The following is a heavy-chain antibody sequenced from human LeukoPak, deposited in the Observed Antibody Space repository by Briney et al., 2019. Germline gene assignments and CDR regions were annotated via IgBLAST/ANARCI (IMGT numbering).Heavy chain of an antibody. CDR2: ISTSASTI. CDR1: GFTFSSYE. J-gene: IGHJ4*02. Sequence: GGSLRLSCAASGFTFSSYEMNWVRQAPGKGLEWVSYISTSASTIYYADSVKGRFTSSRDNAKSSLYLQMNSLRAEDTAVYYCARRGTSRSSYYFDYWGQGTLVTVSS. V-gene: IGHV3-48*03. CDR3: ARRGTSRSSYYFDY.